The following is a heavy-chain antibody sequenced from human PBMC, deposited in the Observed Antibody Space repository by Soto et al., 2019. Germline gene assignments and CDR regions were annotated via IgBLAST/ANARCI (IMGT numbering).Heavy chain of an antibody. CDR2: ISAYNGKK. Sequence: ASVKVSCEASGYTFTSYGISWVRQAPGRGLEWMGWISAYNGKKNSAQKAQGRVTMTTETSTTTAYMRMRSMKSEDTAFYYCARDFDYGTSSGDGFDSWGQGTMVTVYS. J-gene: IGHJ4*02. D-gene: IGHD6-6*01. CDR1: GYTFTSYG. V-gene: IGHV1-18*04. CDR3: ARDFDYGTSSGDGFDS.